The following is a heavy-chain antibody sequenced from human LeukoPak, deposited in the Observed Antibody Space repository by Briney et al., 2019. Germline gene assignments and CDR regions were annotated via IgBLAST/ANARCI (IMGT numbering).Heavy chain of an antibody. CDR3: VRDKGGLLRVFDY. Sequence: GGSLRLSCAASGFTFSSHWMSWIRQAPGKGLEWVANIKQDEGEKFYVDSVKGRFTISRDNAKQSLYLQMDSLRAEDTAVYYCVRDKGGLLRVFDYWGQGTLVTVSS. D-gene: IGHD3-10*01. J-gene: IGHJ4*02. V-gene: IGHV3-7*01. CDR2: IKQDEGEK. CDR1: GFTFSSHW.